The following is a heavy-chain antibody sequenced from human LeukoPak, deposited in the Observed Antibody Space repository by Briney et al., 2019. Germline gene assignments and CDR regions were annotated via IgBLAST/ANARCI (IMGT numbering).Heavy chain of an antibody. Sequence: SETLSLTCTVSGGSTSSSSYYWGWIRQPPGKGLEWIGSVSNSGSKYYNPSLKSRVTIFEDTSKNQFSLKLGSVTAADTAVYYCARLRYDILTGCFDYWGQGTLVTVSS. J-gene: IGHJ4*02. CDR3: ARLRYDILTGCFDY. V-gene: IGHV4-39*01. D-gene: IGHD3-9*01. CDR1: GGSTSSSSYY. CDR2: VSNSGSK.